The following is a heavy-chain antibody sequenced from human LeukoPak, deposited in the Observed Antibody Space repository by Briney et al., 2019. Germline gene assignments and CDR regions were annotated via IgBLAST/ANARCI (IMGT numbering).Heavy chain of an antibody. Sequence: GGSLRLSCAASGFTFSSYAMSWVRQAPWKRLEWVSAISGSGGSTYYADSVKGRFTISRDNSKNTLYLQMNSLRAVDTAVYYCARGYSYGYNYWGQGTLVTVSS. CDR1: GFTFSSYA. D-gene: IGHD5-18*01. CDR3: ARGYSYGYNY. CDR2: ISGSGGST. J-gene: IGHJ4*02. V-gene: IGHV3-23*01.